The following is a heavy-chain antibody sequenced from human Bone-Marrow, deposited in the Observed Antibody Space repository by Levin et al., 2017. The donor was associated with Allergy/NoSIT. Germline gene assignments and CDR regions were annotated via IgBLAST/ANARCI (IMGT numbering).Heavy chain of an antibody. CDR2: IYPGDSDT. CDR1: GYSFTTYW. J-gene: IGHJ3*02. D-gene: IGHD2-15*01. V-gene: IGHV5-51*01. CDR3: ARPPDSCSGGTCYNAFDI. Sequence: GGSLRLSCKGSGYSFTTYWIGWVRQMPGKGLEWMGIIYPGDSDTRYSPSFQGQVTISADKSISTAYLQWNSLKASDTAKYYCARPPDSCSGGTCYNAFDIWGQGTMVTVSS.